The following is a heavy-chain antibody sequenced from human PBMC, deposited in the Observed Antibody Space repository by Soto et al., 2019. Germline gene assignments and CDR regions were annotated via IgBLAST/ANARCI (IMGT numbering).Heavy chain of an antibody. J-gene: IGHJ3*01. Sequence: WIWIRQHPGKGLEWIGYIYHSGSTYYSTSLKSRVTISVDTSENQFSLKLTSMTAADTAVYYCARGGDGFDLWGQGKMVTVSS. CDR3: ARGGDGFDL. CDR2: IYHSGST. V-gene: IGHV4-31*02.